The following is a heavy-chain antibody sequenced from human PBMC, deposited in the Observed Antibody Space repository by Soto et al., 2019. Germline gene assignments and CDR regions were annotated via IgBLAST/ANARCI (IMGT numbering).Heavy chain of an antibody. CDR1: FGSLSSGGYA. J-gene: IGHJ5*02. Sequence: SQALSLTCSLSFGSLSSGGYALSFLMKPAGKGLEWIGYIYPRGRTYYNASLKSRVSISEHRSKNQLSLKLSSVTAADTAVYYCARVPSTSGQGTLVTVSS. CDR2: IYPRGRT. V-gene: IGHV4-30-2*01. CDR3: ARVPST.